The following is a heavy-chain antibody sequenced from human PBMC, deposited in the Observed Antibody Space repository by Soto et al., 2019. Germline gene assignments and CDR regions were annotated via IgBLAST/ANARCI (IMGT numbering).Heavy chain of an antibody. CDR3: AKILSTVTPYYYGMDV. CDR1: GFSFSTYP. CDR2: ISGSGGKT. D-gene: IGHD4-17*01. J-gene: IGHJ6*02. Sequence: EVQLLESGGGLVQPGGSLRLSCAASGFSFSTYPMVWVLQAPGKRLEAVSSISGSGGKTYYKDSVKGRFTISRDNSKNTVDLQMSSLRPEATAVYYCAKILSTVTPYYYGMDVWGQGTTVTVTS. V-gene: IGHV3-23*01.